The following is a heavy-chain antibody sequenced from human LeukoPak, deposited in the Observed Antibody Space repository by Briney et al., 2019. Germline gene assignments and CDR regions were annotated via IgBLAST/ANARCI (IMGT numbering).Heavy chain of an antibody. CDR1: GGSFSGYY. CDR3: ARGSSGWYEGPWFDP. J-gene: IGHJ5*02. D-gene: IGHD6-19*01. V-gene: IGHV4-59*01. Sequence: SETLSLTCAVYGGSFSGYYWSWIRQPPGKGLEWIGYIYYSGSTNYNPSLKSRVTISVDTSKNQFSLKLSSVTAADTAVYYCARGSSGWYEGPWFDPWGQGTLVTVSS. CDR2: IYYSGST.